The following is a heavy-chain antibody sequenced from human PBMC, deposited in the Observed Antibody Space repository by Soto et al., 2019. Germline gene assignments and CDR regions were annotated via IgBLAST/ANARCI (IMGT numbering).Heavy chain of an antibody. J-gene: IGHJ1*01. D-gene: IGHD3-16*01. CDR2: TSYDGSDK. CDR1: GFTFRSYV. Sequence: QVQLVESGGGVVQPGTSLRVSCVGSGFTFRSYVIHWVRQAPGKGLEWVALTSYDGSDKYYGDSVRGRFTISRDNSRNTEDPQIASLSLEDTALYYCARWGTTGGLDVWGQGTLVSVSS. V-gene: IGHV3-30*19. CDR3: ARWGTTGGLDV.